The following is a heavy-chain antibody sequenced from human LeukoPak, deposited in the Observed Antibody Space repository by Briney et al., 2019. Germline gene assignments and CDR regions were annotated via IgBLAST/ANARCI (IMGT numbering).Heavy chain of an antibody. D-gene: IGHD5-24*01. CDR2: IYSGGTT. J-gene: IGHJ4*02. V-gene: IGHV3-53*01. CDR3: TRLRDGYDSDY. Sequence: PGGSLRLSCAVSGFIVSSSYMSWVRQAPGKGLEWVSVIYSGGTTYYADSVKGRFTISRDNSKNTLYLQMNTLRAEDTAMYYCTRLRDGYDSDYWGQGTLVTVSS. CDR1: GFIVSSSY.